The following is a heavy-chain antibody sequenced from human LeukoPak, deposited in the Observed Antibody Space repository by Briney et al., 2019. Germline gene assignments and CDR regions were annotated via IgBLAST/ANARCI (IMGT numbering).Heavy chain of an antibody. Sequence: SEALSLTCTVSGGSISSYYWSWIRQPPGKGLEWIGYIYYSGSTNYNPSLKSRVTISVDTSKNQFSLKLSSVTAADTAVYYCARGWELHDAFDIWGQGTMVTVSS. CDR1: GGSISSYY. CDR2: IYYSGST. J-gene: IGHJ3*02. D-gene: IGHD2-15*01. CDR3: ARGWELHDAFDI. V-gene: IGHV4-59*01.